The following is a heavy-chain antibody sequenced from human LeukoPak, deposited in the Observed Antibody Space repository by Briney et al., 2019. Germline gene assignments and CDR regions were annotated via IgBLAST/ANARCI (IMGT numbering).Heavy chain of an antibody. CDR1: GFTSYA. J-gene: IGHJ2*01. D-gene: IGHD2-8*01. Sequence: PGGSLRLSCAASGFTSYAMHWVRQAPGTGLEWVAVISYDGGNKYYTDSVKGRFTISRDNSKNTLYLQMNSLRAEDTAVYYCARDKSCTDGTCYSYFDLWGRGTLVTVSS. CDR2: ISYDGGNK. V-gene: IGHV3-30-3*01. CDR3: ARDKSCTDGTCYSYFDL.